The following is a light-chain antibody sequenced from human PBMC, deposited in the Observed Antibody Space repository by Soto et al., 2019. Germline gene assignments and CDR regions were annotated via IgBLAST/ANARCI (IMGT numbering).Light chain of an antibody. CDR1: SGFVGSFSL. J-gene: IGLJ1*01. CDR2: EGH. V-gene: IGLV2-23*01. CDR3: CLYIAATNYV. Sequence: QSALAQPASVSGSPGQSITISCTGTSGFVGSFSLVSWYQQHPGKAPKVMISEGHRRPSGVPDRFSGSTSVNSASLTIPGLQADDEADYYCCLYIAATNYVFGNGTKVTV.